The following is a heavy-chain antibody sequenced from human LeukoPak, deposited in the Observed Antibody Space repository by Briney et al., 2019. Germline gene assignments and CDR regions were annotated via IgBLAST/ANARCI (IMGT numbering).Heavy chain of an antibody. D-gene: IGHD5-18*01. CDR3: ARGLGIQLWTTISDYFDY. V-gene: IGHV4-34*01. CDR1: GGSFSGYY. J-gene: IGHJ4*02. Sequence: XVYGGSFSGYYWSWVRQPPGKGLEWVGEINHSGSTNYNPSLKSRVTISVDTSKNQFSLKLSSVTAADTAVYYCARGLGIQLWTTISDYFDYWGQGTLVTVSS. CDR2: INHSGST.